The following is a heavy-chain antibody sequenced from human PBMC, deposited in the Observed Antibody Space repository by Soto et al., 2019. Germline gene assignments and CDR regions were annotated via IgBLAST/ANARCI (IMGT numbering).Heavy chain of an antibody. CDR1: GYAFTTYG. CDR3: ARGRSGDY. Sequence: QVHLVQSGAEVKKPGASVKVSCKGSGYAFTTYGITWVRQAPGQGLEWMGWISAHNGNTNYAQKLQGRVTVTRDTSTRTAYMALRRLRSDDTAVYYCARGRSGDYWGQGALVTVAS. J-gene: IGHJ4*02. CDR2: ISAHNGNT. V-gene: IGHV1-18*01. D-gene: IGHD3-10*01.